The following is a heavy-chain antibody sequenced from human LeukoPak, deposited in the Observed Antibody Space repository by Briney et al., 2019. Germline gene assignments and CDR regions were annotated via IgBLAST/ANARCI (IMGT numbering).Heavy chain of an antibody. CDR2: ISGSGGST. V-gene: IGHV3-23*01. J-gene: IGHJ4*02. CDR3: AKSPPYRGLTGYPPRPYSAGY. Sequence: SGGSLRLSCAGSAFTFSSYWMSWVRQAPGKGLEWVSAISGSGGSTYYADSVKGRFTISRDNSENTLYLQMNSLRAEDTAVYYCAKSPPYRGLTGYPPRPYSAGYWGQGTLVTVSS. CDR1: AFTFSSYW. D-gene: IGHD3-9*01.